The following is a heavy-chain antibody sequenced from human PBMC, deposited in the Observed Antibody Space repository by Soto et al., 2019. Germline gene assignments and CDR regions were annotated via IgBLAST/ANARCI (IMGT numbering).Heavy chain of an antibody. CDR1: GYTFTSYG. Sequence: QVQLVQSGAEVKKPGASVKVSCKASGYTFTSYGISWVRQAPGQGLEWMGWISAYNGNTNYAQKLQGRVTMTTDSPTSAAYMELRSLRSDDTAVYYCARDLPGYCSGGSSYSVSGWFDPGAREPWSPSPQ. CDR2: ISAYNGNT. V-gene: IGHV1-18*01. D-gene: IGHD2-15*01. J-gene: IGHJ5*02. CDR3: ARDLPGYCSGGSSYSVSGWFDP.